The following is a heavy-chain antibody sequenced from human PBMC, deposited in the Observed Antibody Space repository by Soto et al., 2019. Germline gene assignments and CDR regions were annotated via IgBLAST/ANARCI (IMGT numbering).Heavy chain of an antibody. Sequence: PSETLSLTCIVSGESISSSSYYWGWIRQPPGKGLEWIGSIYYSGRTYYNPSFKSRVTISIDTSKNQFSLKLSSVTATDTAVYYCARQRTTVVTQAYFEHWGQGALVTVS. V-gene: IGHV4-39*01. CDR2: IYYSGRT. CDR1: GESISSSSYY. CDR3: ARQRTTVVTQAYFEH. D-gene: IGHD2-21*02. J-gene: IGHJ4*02.